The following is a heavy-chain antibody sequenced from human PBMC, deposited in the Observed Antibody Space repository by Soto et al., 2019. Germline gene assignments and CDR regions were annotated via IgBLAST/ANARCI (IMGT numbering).Heavy chain of an antibody. V-gene: IGHV4-59*01. CDR1: GGSISSYY. Sequence: PSETLSLTCTVSGGSISSYYWSWIRQPPGKGLEWIGYIYYSGSTNYNPSLKSRVTISVDTSKNQFSLKLSSVTAADTAVYYCARERDYVWGSYRQMDYWGQGTLVTVSS. CDR3: ARERDYVWGSYRQMDY. D-gene: IGHD3-16*02. J-gene: IGHJ4*02. CDR2: IYYSGST.